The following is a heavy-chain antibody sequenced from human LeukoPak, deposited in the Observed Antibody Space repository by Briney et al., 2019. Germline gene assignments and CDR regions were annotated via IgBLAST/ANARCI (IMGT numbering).Heavy chain of an antibody. CDR3: AKASKDYYGMDA. V-gene: IGHV3-23*01. CDR1: GFTFSSYA. J-gene: IGHJ6*02. Sequence: GGSLRLSCAASGFTFSSYAMSWVRQAPGKGLEWVSAISGSGGSTYYADSVKGRFTISRGNSKNTLYLQMNSLRAEDTAVYYCAKASKDYYGMDAWGQGTTVTVSS. CDR2: ISGSGGST. D-gene: IGHD2/OR15-2a*01.